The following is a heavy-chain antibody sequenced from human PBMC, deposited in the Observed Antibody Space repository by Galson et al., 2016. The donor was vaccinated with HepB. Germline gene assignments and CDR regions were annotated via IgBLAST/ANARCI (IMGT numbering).Heavy chain of an antibody. CDR2: ISWNSGSL. CDR3: VKSSPGVVFNTWFDY. Sequence: SLRLSCAASGFTFRDYAMQWVRQAPQKGLEWVSGISWNSGSLEYADSVKGRFTISKENAKRSVHLKLNSLKAGDTALYYCVKSSPGVVFNTWFDYWGQGTLVTVSS. J-gene: IGHJ5*01. CDR1: GFTFRDYA. V-gene: IGHV3-9*01. D-gene: IGHD3-3*01.